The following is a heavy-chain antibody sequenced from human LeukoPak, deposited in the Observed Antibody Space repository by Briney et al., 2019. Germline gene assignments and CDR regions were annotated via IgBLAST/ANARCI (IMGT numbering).Heavy chain of an antibody. J-gene: IGHJ5*02. V-gene: IGHV1-2*02. CDR2: IDPNSGGT. Sequence: ASVKVSCKTSGYTFTGYYIHWVRQAPGQGLEWMGWIDPNSGGTNYALKFQGRVTMTRDTSISTAYMVLSRLTSADTAVYRCATPSSSSWYGFDPWGQGTLVTVSS. D-gene: IGHD6-13*01. CDR1: GYTFTGYY. CDR3: ATPSSSSWYGFDP.